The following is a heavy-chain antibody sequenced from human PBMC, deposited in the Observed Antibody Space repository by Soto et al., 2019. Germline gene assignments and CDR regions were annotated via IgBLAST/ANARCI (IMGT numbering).Heavy chain of an antibody. CDR1: EFTFSSYA. J-gene: IGHJ6*01. V-gene: IGHV3-30*03. CDR3: ARPIPRWSYHYGMDV. D-gene: IGHD2-15*01. CDR2: ISFDGRKE. Sequence: QLVESGGRGVQPGRSLRLSCEASEFTFSSYAMHWVRQAPGRGLEWVALISFDGRKEYYADSVKGRFTVSRDNSRSMVYLQMDSLRPDDTAIYYCARPIPRWSYHYGMDVW.